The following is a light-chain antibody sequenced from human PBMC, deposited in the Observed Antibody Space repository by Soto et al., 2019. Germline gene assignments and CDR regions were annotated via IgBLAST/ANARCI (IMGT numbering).Light chain of an antibody. CDR3: SSYSASNNRWV. V-gene: IGLV2-8*01. CDR2: EVS. CDR1: SGDVGAYNY. J-gene: IGLJ3*02. Sequence: QSALTQPPSASGSAGQSVTISCTGTSGDVGAYNYVSWYQQYPGTAPRLIIYEVSKRPSGVPDRFSGSKSGNTASLTVSGLQAEDEAEYHCSSYSASNNRWVFGGGTKLTVL.